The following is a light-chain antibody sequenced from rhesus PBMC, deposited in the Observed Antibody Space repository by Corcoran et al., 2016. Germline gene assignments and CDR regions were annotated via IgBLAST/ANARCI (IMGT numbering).Light chain of an antibody. CDR3: QQHNSYPPT. CDR2: DAS. J-gene: IGKJ1*01. Sequence: DIQMTQSPSSLSASVGDTVTITCQASQGISKYLAWYQPKPGKAPKLLIYDASTLQSGVPSRFSGSGSGTEFPLTISSLQPEEFATYYCQQHNSYPPTFGQGTKVEIK. V-gene: IGKV1-25*01. CDR1: QGISKY.